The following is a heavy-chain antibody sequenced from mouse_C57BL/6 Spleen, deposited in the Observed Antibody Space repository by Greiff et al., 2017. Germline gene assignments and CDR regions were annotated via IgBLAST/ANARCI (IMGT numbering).Heavy chain of an antibody. CDR3: AAGLLKDYYDY. CDR1: GYTFTSYW. CDR2: IDPSVCNT. V-gene: IGHV1-59*01. Sequence: QVQLQQPGAELVRPGTSVKLSCKASGYTFTSYWMHWVKQRPGQGLEWIGVIDPSVCNTNYNQKFKGKATLTVVTSSSTAYMQLSHLTSEDSAVYYCAAGLLKDYYDYWGQGTTLTVSS. J-gene: IGHJ2*01. D-gene: IGHD2-3*01.